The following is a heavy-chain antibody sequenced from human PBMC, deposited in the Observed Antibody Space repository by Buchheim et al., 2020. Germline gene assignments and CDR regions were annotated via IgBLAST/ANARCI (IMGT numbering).Heavy chain of an antibody. V-gene: IGHV1-2*04. CDR3: VYGSGSDRGYYYYGMDV. J-gene: IGHJ6*02. CDR2: INPNSGGT. CDR1: GYTFTGHA. Sequence: QVQLVQSGAEVKKPGASVKVSCKASGYTFTGHAIHWVRQAPGQGLEWMGWINPNSGGTNYAQKFQGWVTMTRDTSISTAYMELSRLRSDDTAVYYCVYGSGSDRGYYYYGMDVWGQGTT. D-gene: IGHD3-10*01.